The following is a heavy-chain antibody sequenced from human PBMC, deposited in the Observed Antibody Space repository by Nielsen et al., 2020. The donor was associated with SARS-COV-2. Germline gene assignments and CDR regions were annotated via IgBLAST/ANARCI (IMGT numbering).Heavy chain of an antibody. CDR3: AKDQWDADYYDSSGYSVGLDY. CDR2: ISYDGSNK. D-gene: IGHD3-22*01. CDR1: GFTFSSYG. J-gene: IGHJ4*02. Sequence: GGSLRLSCAASGFTFSSYGMHWVRQAPGKGLEWVAVISYDGSNKYYADSVKGRFTISRDNSKNTLYLQINSLRAEDTAVYYCAKDQWDADYYDSSGYSVGLDYWGQGTLVTVSS. V-gene: IGHV3-30*18.